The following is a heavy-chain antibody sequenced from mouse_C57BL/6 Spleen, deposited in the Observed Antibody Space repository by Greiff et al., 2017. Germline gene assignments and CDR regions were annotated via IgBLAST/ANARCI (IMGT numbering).Heavy chain of an antibody. CDR1: GYSFTGYF. CDR3: ARSLYYAMDY. CDR2: INPYNGDT. J-gene: IGHJ4*01. V-gene: IGHV1-20*01. Sequence: EVKLVESGPELVKPGDSVKISCKASGYSFTGYFMNWVMQSHGKSLEWIGRINPYNGDTFYNQKFKGKATLTVDKSSSTAHMELRSLTSEDSAVYYCARSLYYAMDYWGQGTSVTVSS.